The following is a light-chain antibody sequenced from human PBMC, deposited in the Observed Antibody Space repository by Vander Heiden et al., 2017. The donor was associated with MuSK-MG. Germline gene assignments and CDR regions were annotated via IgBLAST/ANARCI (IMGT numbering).Light chain of an antibody. Sequence: EIVLTQSPATLSLSPGERATLSCRASQSVSSYLAWYQQKPGQAPRRLIYDASNRATGIPARFSGSGSVTDFTLTISSLEPEDFAVYYCQQRSNWPPLFTFGHGTRLDIK. CDR1: QSVSSY. J-gene: IGKJ3*01. CDR3: QQRSNWPPLFT. CDR2: DAS. V-gene: IGKV3-11*01.